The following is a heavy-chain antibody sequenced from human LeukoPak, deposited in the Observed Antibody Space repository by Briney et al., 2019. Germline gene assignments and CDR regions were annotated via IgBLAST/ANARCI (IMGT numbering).Heavy chain of an antibody. CDR1: GFAFDDFP. J-gene: IGHJ4*02. Sequence: PGGSLRLSCTASGFAFDDFPMSWVRQPAGKGLEWVGFITRRAYGGAAEYAASVKGRFIISSDDSKGIAYLQMNSLKTEDTAVYYGSRNGLVDFDYWGQGSRVIVSP. CDR3: SRNGLVDFDY. CDR2: ITRRAYGGAA. V-gene: IGHV3-49*04.